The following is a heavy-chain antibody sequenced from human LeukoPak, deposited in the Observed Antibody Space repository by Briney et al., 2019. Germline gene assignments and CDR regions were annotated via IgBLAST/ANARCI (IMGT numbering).Heavy chain of an antibody. V-gene: IGHV1-2*04. J-gene: IGHJ4*02. D-gene: IGHD6-13*01. CDR3: ARGSIAAAVFDY. CDR2: INPNSGGT. CDR1: GYTFTGYY. Sequence: ASVKVSCKASGYTFTGYYMHWVRQAPGQGLEWMGWINPNSGGTNYAQKFQGWVTVTRDTSISTAYMELSRLRSDDTAVYYCARGSIAAAVFDYWGQGTLVTVSS.